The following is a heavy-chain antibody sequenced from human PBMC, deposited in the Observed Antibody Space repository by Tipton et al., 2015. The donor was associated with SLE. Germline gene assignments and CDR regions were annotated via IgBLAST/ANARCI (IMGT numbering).Heavy chain of an antibody. CDR1: GGSFNGYF. Sequence: TLSLTCAVYGGSFNGYFWTWIRQPPGKGLEWIAEIIHSGVTNYNPSLRSRVTTSVDMSKNQVSLRLNSVTAADTAVYYCARVAPAEVFDYWGQGTLVTVSS. D-gene: IGHD2-2*01. V-gene: IGHV4-34*12. CDR3: ARVAPAEVFDY. CDR2: IIHSGVT. J-gene: IGHJ4*02.